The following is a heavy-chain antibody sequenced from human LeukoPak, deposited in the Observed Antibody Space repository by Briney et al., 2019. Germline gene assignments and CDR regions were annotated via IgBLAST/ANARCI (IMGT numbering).Heavy chain of an antibody. J-gene: IGHJ4*02. Sequence: TSETLSLTCTVSGVSVSTSHWNWIRQRPGKGLEWIGCLSYTGKTDYNPSLKSRVSISLGSSNNHFSLKLTSVTAADTAVYYCSEGYFEPFDHWGQGILVTVSS. D-gene: IGHD2/OR15-2a*01. CDR2: LSYTGKT. CDR3: SEGYFEPFDH. V-gene: IGHV4-59*02. CDR1: GVSVSTSH.